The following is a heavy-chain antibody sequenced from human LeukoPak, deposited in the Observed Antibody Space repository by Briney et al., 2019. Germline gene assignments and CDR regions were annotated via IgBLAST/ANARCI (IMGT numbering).Heavy chain of an antibody. CDR3: AREGYCSSTSCYSWFDP. Sequence: ASVKVSCKASGGTFSSYAISWVRQAPGQGLEWMGIINPSGGSTSYAQKFQGRVTMTRDTSTSTVYMELSSLRSEDTAVYYCAREGYCSSTSCYSWFDPWGQGTLVTVSS. J-gene: IGHJ5*02. CDR2: INPSGGST. D-gene: IGHD2-2*02. V-gene: IGHV1-46*01. CDR1: GGTFSSYA.